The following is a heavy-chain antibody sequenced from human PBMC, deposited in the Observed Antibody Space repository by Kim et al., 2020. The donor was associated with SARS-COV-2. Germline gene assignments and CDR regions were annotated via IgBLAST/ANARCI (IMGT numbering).Heavy chain of an antibody. D-gene: IGHD6-19*01. V-gene: IGHV3-7*03. CDR3: ARESEGHYSSGWTPFDY. Sequence: GGSLRLSCAASGFTFSSYWMSWVRQAPGKGLEWVANIKQDGSEKYYVDSVKGRFTISRDNAKNSLYLQMNSLRAEDTAVYYCARESEGHYSSGWTPFDYWGQGTLVTVSS. J-gene: IGHJ4*02. CDR2: IKQDGSEK. CDR1: GFTFSSYW.